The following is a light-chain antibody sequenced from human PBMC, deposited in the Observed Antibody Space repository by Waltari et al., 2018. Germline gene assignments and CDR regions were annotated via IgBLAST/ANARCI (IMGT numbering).Light chain of an antibody. J-gene: IGLJ3*02. CDR1: SSDVGGYNF. CDR2: EVS. Sequence: QSALTQPASVSGSPGQSITISCTGTSSDVGGYNFVSWYQQYPGKAPKLIISEVSNRPSGVSDRLSGSKSGTTASLTISGLQAEDEADYHCCSYTSSSTWVFGGGTELTVL. V-gene: IGLV2-14*01. CDR3: CSYTSSSTWV.